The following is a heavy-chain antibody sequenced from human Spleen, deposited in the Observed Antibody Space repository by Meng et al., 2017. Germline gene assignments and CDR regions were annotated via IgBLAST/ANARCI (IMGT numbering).Heavy chain of an antibody. CDR1: GFTLSWYC. D-gene: IGHD3-22*01. V-gene: IGHV3-33*07. CDR3: ARADYYDSSGEIS. CDR2: IWYDGSNK. J-gene: IGHJ5*02. Sequence: GGSLRLSCAVSGFTLSWYCMNWVRQAPGKGLEWVAVIWYDGSNKYYADSVKGRFTISRDNSKNTLYLQMNSLRAEDTAVYYCARADYYDSSGEISWGQGTLVTVSS.